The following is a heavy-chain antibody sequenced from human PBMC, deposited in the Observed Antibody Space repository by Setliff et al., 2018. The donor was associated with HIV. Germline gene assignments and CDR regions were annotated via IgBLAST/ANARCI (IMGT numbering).Heavy chain of an antibody. CDR3: ASLTTDRFLEWLFVY. D-gene: IGHD3-3*01. Sequence: PSETLSLTCTVSGGSISSNSYYWGWIRQPPGKGLEWIGSVSYSGSTYYNPSLKSRVTISVDTSKKQFSLKLSSITAADTAVYYCASLTTDRFLEWLFVYWGQGTLVTVSS. J-gene: IGHJ4*02. V-gene: IGHV4-39*07. CDR1: GGSISSNSYY. CDR2: VSYSGST.